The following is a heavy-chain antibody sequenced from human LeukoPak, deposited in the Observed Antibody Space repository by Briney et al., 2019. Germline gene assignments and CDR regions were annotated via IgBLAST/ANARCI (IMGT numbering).Heavy chain of an antibody. J-gene: IGHJ4*02. CDR1: GFSFSTSW. CDR3: AKRGIVIRAVIIIGFHKEAYYFDY. CDR2: ISGDGTTT. D-gene: IGHD3-10*01. V-gene: IGHV3-74*01. Sequence: GGSLRLSCVASGFSFSTSWMHWVRQDAGRGLVWVSRISGDGTTTTYADSVKGRFIISRDTSKNTVYLQMNSLRVEDTAVYFCAKRGIVIRAVIIIGFHKEAYYFDYWGQGILVTVSS.